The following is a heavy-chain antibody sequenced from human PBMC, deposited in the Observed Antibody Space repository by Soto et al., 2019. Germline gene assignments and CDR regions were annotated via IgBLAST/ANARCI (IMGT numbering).Heavy chain of an antibody. Sequence: SETLSLTCAVYGGSFSGYYWSWIRQPPGKGLEWIGEINHSGSTNYNPSLKSRVTISVDTSKNQFSLKLSSVTAADTAVYYCARGRSPEGLEQPVRPDFYYWGQGTLVTVSS. CDR3: ARGRSPEGLEQPVRPDFYY. V-gene: IGHV4-34*01. J-gene: IGHJ4*02. CDR1: GGSFSGYY. D-gene: IGHD6-6*01. CDR2: INHSGST.